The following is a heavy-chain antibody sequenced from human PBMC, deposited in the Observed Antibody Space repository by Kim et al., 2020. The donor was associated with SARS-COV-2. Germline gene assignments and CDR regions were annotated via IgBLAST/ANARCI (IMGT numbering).Heavy chain of an antibody. J-gene: IGHJ4*02. CDR3: SRCSQAAFGSLDY. V-gene: IGHV3-30*07. D-gene: IGHD3-16*01. Sequence: SVTGRFTISRDNSKNTLYLEMNSLAAEDTAVYYWSRCSQAAFGSLDYWGQGTLVTVSS.